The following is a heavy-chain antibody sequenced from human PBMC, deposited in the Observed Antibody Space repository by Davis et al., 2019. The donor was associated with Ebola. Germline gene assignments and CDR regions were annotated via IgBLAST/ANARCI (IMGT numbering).Heavy chain of an antibody. Sequence: SETLSLTCTLSGGSISSSTYYWSWIRQPPGKGLEWIGYIYYSGSTNYNPSLKSRVTISVDTSKNQFSLKLSSVTAADTAVYYCARVSNKYGMDVWGQGTTVTVSS. CDR2: IYYSGST. V-gene: IGHV4-61*01. J-gene: IGHJ6*02. D-gene: IGHD2/OR15-2a*01. CDR3: ARVSNKYGMDV. CDR1: GGSISSSTYY.